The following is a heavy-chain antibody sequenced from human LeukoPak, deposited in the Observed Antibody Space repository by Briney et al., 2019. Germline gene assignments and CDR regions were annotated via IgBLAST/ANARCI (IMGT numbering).Heavy chain of an antibody. Sequence: HPGGSLRLSCAASGFTVSSYAMAWVRQALGKGLEWVSGISGSGGGTYYADSVKGRFTISRDNSKNTLYLQMNSLRAEDTAVYYCAKTPYTSGWKFDFWGQGTLVTVSS. D-gene: IGHD6-19*01. J-gene: IGHJ4*02. CDR3: AKTPYTSGWKFDF. CDR2: ISGSGGGT. CDR1: GFTVSSYA. V-gene: IGHV3-23*01.